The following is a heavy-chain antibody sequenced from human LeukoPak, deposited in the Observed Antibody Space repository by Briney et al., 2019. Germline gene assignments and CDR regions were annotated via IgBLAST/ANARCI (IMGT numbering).Heavy chain of an antibody. V-gene: IGHV3-23*01. CDR1: GYTFSTYS. CDR3: AKRGKVATTSLYNFDY. J-gene: IGHJ4*02. Sequence: PGGSLRLSCAASGYTFSTYSMSWVRQAPGKGLEWVSSITSSGGGTYYADSVKGRFTISRDNSKNTLYLQMNSLRAEDTAIYYCAKRGKVATTSLYNFDYWGQGTLVTVSS. D-gene: IGHD5-12*01. CDR2: ITSSGGGT.